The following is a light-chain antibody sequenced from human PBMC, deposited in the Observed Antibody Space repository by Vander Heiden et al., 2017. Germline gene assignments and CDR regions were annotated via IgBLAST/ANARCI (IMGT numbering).Light chain of an antibody. Sequence: QSVLTQPPSVSGAPGQRVTISCTWGSSNIGAGYDVHWYQQLPGTAPKLLIYGNANRPSGVPDRFSGSKSGTSASLAITRLQAEDEADYYCQSYDSSLSSVVFAGGTKLTVL. J-gene: IGLJ2*01. V-gene: IGLV1-40*01. CDR1: SSNIGAGYD. CDR3: QSYDSSLSSVV. CDR2: GNA.